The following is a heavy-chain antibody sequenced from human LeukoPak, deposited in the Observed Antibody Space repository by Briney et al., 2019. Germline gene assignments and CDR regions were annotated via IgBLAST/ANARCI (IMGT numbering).Heavy chain of an antibody. CDR3: ARGRGWELLFFYY. V-gene: IGHV3-7*01. CDR2: IKQDGSEK. CDR1: GFTFRNYW. Sequence: GGSLRLSCAVSGFTFRNYWMSWVRQGPGKGLEFVANIKQDGSEKYYVDSVKGRFTISRGNAKNSLYLQMNSLRAEDTAVYYCARGRGWELLFFYYWGQGTLVTVSS. D-gene: IGHD1-26*01. J-gene: IGHJ4*02.